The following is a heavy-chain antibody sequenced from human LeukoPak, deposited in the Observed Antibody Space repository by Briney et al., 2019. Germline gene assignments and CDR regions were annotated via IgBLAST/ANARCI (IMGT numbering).Heavy chain of an antibody. D-gene: IGHD5-18*01. CDR2: IYSGGRT. V-gene: IGHV3-53*01. J-gene: IGHJ4*02. Sequence: GGSLRLSCAVSGFTVSSNYMSWVRQAPGKGPEWVSVIYSGGRTYYADSVKGRFTISRDNSKNTLYLQMNRLRAEDTAVYYCARENGHTYGYVFFDYWGQGTLVTVSS. CDR3: ARENGHTYGYVFFDY. CDR1: GFTVSSNY.